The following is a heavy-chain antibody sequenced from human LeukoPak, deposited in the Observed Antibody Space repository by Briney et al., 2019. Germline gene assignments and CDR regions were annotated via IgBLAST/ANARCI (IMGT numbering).Heavy chain of an antibody. D-gene: IGHD1-26*01. J-gene: IGHJ3*02. CDR1: GFTFSSYW. CDR2: IKQDGSER. CDR3: AKKTIVGATVDAFDI. V-gene: IGHV3-7*01. Sequence: SGGSLRLSCGASGFTFSSYWMSWVRQAPGKGLEWVANIKQDGSERYYVDSVKGRFTISRDNAKNSLYLQMNSLRAEDTAVYYCAKKTIVGATVDAFDIWGQGTMVTVSS.